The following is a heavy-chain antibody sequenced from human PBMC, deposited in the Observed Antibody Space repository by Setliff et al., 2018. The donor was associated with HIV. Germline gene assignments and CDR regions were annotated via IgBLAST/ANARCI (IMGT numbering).Heavy chain of an antibody. CDR1: GFTLRSYK. Sequence: PGGSLRLSCAASGFTLRSYKMHWVRQGPGKGLVWVSRINSGDTTTNYADSVKGRFTISRDDAKNTLFLQMSSLRPEDTAVYYCARSPANTGYWVTPLWYMDVWGKGTTVTSP. V-gene: IGHV3-74*01. D-gene: IGHD3-9*01. CDR2: INSGDTTT. J-gene: IGHJ6*03. CDR3: ARSPANTGYWVTPLWYMDV.